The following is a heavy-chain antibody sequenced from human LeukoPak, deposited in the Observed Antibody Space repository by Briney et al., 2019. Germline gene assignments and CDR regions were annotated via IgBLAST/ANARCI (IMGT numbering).Heavy chain of an antibody. V-gene: IGHV3-30*03. CDR3: ARDASGFWQRHGGFDY. CDR1: GFTFSSYG. Sequence: PGGSLRLSCAASGFTFSSYGMHWVRQAPGKGLEWVAVISYDGSNKYYADSVKGRFTISRDNSKNTLYLQMNSLRAEDTAVYYCARDASGFWQRHGGFDYWGQGTLVTVSS. J-gene: IGHJ4*02. CDR2: ISYDGSNK. D-gene: IGHD6-25*01.